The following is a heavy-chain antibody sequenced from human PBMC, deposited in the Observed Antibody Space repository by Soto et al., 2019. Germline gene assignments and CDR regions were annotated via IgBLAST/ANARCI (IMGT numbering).Heavy chain of an antibody. CDR3: ARARNRITIFGVVIIHPFDY. V-gene: IGHV4-34*01. D-gene: IGHD3-3*01. CDR1: GGSFSGYY. CDR2: INHSGST. Sequence: PSETLSLTCAVYGGSFSGYYWSWIRQPPGKGLEWIGEINHSGSTNYNPSLKSRVTISVDTSKNQFSLKLSSVTAADTAVYYCARARNRITIFGVVIIHPFDYWGQGTLVTVSS. J-gene: IGHJ4*02.